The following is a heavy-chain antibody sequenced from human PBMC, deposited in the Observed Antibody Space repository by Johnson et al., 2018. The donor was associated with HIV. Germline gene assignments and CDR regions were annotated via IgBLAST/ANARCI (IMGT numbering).Heavy chain of an antibody. V-gene: IGHV3-30*03. CDR2: ISSDGSTN. Sequence: QEQLVESGGGVVQPGRSLRLSCAASGFTFSSYGMHWVRQAPGKGLEWVAAISSDGSTNYYADSVRGRCTISRDNSKNTLYLQMNSLREDDTAVYYCARGSTVTTLSGAFEIWGQGTLVTVSS. CDR3: ARGSTVTTLSGAFEI. D-gene: IGHD4-11*01. CDR1: GFTFSSYG. J-gene: IGHJ3*02.